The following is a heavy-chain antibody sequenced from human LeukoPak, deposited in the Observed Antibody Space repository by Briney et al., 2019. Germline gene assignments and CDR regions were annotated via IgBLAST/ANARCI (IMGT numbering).Heavy chain of an antibody. J-gene: IGHJ6*03. CDR1: GGSISNYY. D-gene: IGHD5-12*01. CDR3: ARWVEKGWLRLNYYYYYMDV. V-gene: IGHV4-59*12. Sequence: SETLSLTCTVSGGSISNYYWSWIRQPPGKGLEWIGYIYYSGSTNYNPSLKSRVTISVDTSKNQFSLKLSSVTAADTAVYYCARWVEKGWLRLNYYYYYMDVWGKGTTVTVSS. CDR2: IYYSGST.